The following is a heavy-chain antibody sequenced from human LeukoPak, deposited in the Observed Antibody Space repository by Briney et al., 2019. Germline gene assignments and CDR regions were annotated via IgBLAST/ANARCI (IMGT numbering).Heavy chain of an antibody. CDR3: ARGRAAAD. CDR1: GYTFTYND. D-gene: IGHD2-15*01. Sequence: GASVKVSCKASGYTFTYNDVNWVRQATGQGLEWMGWMNPGTGDTGYAPRFQCRLAMTADTSIKTAYMELSGLTSDDTAVYYCARGRAAADWGQGTLVTVSS. CDR2: MNPGTGDT. J-gene: IGHJ4*02. V-gene: IGHV1-8*01.